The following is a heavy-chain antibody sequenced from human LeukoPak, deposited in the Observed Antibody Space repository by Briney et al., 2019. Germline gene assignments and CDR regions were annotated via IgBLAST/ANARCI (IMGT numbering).Heavy chain of an antibody. V-gene: IGHV1-69*04. CDR3: ASSRTYYYDSSGPTTSH. CDR1: GGTFSSYA. Sequence: ASVNVSCKASGGTFSSYAISWVRQAPRQGLEWMGRIIPILGIANYAQKFQGRVTITADKSTSTAYMELSSLRSEDTAVYYCASSRTYYYDSSGPTTSHWGQGTLVTVSS. J-gene: IGHJ4*02. CDR2: IIPILGIA. D-gene: IGHD3-22*01.